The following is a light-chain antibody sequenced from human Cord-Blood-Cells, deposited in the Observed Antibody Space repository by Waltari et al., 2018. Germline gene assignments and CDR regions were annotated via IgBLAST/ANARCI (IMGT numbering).Light chain of an antibody. Sequence: EIVMTQSLALLSASSGEMATLSCRASQSVSSNLAWYQQKPGQAPRLLIYGASTRATGIPARFSGSGSGTEFTLTISSLQSEDFAVYYCQQYNNWPPLTFGGGTKVEIK. V-gene: IGKV3-15*01. J-gene: IGKJ4*01. CDR2: GAS. CDR1: QSVSSN. CDR3: QQYNNWPPLT.